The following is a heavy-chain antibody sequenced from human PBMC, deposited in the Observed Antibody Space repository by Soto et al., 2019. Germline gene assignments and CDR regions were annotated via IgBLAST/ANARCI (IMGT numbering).Heavy chain of an antibody. V-gene: IGHV4-34*01. CDR1: GGSFSGYY. D-gene: IGHD5-12*01. Sequence: SETLSLTCAVYGGSFSGYYWSWIRQPPGKGLEWIGEINHSGSTNYNPSLKSRVTISVETSKNQFSLKLSSVTAADTAVYYCARGPARGSQNWFDPWGQGTLVTVSS. CDR2: INHSGST. CDR3: ARGPARGSQNWFDP. J-gene: IGHJ5*02.